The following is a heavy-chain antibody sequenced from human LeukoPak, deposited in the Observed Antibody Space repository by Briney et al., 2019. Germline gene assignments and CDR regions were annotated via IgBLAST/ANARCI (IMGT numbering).Heavy chain of an antibody. CDR3: ARSLTASGSYYFDY. J-gene: IGHJ4*02. CDR1: GFTFSDYA. CDR2: ISGNGGST. Sequence: QPGGSLRLSCAASGFTFSDYAMSWVRQAPGWGLEWVAAISGNGGSTYYANSVKGRFSISRENPKNTLSLQINSLRAADTAIYYCARSLTASGSYYFDYWAQGTLVTVSS. V-gene: IGHV3-23*01. D-gene: IGHD3-10*01.